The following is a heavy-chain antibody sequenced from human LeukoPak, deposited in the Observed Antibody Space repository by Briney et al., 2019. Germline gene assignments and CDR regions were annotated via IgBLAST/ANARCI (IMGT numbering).Heavy chain of an antibody. Sequence: PGGSLRLSCAASGFTFRSYAMSWVRQAPGKGLEWVANIKQDGSEKYYVDSVKGRFTISRDNAKNSLYLQMNSLRAEDTAVYYCARGLRRTDYWGQGTLVTVSS. V-gene: IGHV3-7*04. CDR1: GFTFRSYA. CDR3: ARGLRRTDY. J-gene: IGHJ4*02. CDR2: IKQDGSEK.